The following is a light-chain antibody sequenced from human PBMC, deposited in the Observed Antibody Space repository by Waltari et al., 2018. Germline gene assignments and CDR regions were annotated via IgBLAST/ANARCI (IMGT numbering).Light chain of an antibody. CDR2: AAS. CDR3: QQSYTTPRT. V-gene: IGKV1-39*01. CDR1: QRIGTY. J-gene: IGKJ1*01. Sequence: DIQMTQSPSSLSASVGDRVTITCRASQRIGTYLNWYQHKPGRAPELLIYAASTLQGGVPSMFSGSGSETHFTLAISSLQREDFATYYCQQSYTTPRTFGQGTKVEIK.